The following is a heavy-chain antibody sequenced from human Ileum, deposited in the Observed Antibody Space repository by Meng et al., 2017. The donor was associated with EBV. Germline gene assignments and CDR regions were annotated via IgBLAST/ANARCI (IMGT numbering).Heavy chain of an antibody. Sequence: VQLVASGGGCVKPGGSLGLSCAASGFTFSNYYMNWIRQAPGKGLEWVSFISSTGSTTYYADSVKGRFTVSRDNAKNSLFLQMHSLRAEDTAVYYCVYSSSFHWGQGTLVTVSS. V-gene: IGHV3-11*01. D-gene: IGHD6-13*01. CDR3: VYSSSFH. CDR2: ISSTGSTT. J-gene: IGHJ4*02. CDR1: GFTFSNYY.